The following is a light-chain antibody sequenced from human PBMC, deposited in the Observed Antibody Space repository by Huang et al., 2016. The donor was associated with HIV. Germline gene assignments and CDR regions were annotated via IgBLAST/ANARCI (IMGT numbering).Light chain of an antibody. CDR2: GAS. CDR1: QSVLYSSNNKNY. V-gene: IGKV4-1*01. J-gene: IGKJ5*01. Sequence: DIVMTQSPDSLAVSLGERATINCKSSQSVLYSSNNKNYLAWYQQKPGQPPKLLIYGASTRESGVPDRFSGSGSGTDFTLTISSLQAEDVAVYYCQQYYSTPPITFGQGTRLEIK. CDR3: QQYYSTPPIT.